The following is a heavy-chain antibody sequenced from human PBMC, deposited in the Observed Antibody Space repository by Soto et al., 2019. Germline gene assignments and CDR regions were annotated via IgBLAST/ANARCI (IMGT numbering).Heavy chain of an antibody. Sequence: SETLSLTCNVSGASISSGDYYWSWIRQHPGKGLEWIGYIWHTGSTYYNPSLKSRITISVDTSKNQFSLKLSSVTAADTAVYFCATIYDSSGYYYGNNWFDPWGQGTLVT. CDR2: IWHTGST. V-gene: IGHV4-31*03. CDR1: GASISSGDYY. J-gene: IGHJ5*02. CDR3: ATIYDSSGYYYGNNWFDP. D-gene: IGHD3-22*01.